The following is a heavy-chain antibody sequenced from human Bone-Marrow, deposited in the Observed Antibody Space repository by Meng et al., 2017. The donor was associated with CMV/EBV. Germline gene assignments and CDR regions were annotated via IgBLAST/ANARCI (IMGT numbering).Heavy chain of an antibody. J-gene: IGHJ4*02. CDR3: AKSGYSYGYGD. CDR2: ISGSGDST. Sequence: GESLKIFCAASGFTFTSYAMSWVRQAPGKGLEWVSAISGSGDSTYYADSVKGRFTISRDNSKNTLYLQMNSLRAEDTAVYYCAKSGYSYGYGDWGQGTLVTVSS. V-gene: IGHV3-23*01. CDR1: GFTFTSYA. D-gene: IGHD5-18*01.